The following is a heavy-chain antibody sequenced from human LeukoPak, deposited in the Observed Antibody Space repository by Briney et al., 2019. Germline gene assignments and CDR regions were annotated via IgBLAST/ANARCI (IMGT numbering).Heavy chain of an antibody. CDR3: ARVDYVSSA. Sequence: TGGSLRLSCAASGFTFSSYSMNWVRQAPGKGLEWVSYISSSSSTIYYADSVKGRFTISRDNAKNSLYLQMNSLRAEDTAVYYCARVDYVSSAWGQGTLVTVSS. CDR1: GFTFSSYS. V-gene: IGHV3-48*01. CDR2: ISSSSSTI. D-gene: IGHD3-22*01. J-gene: IGHJ5*02.